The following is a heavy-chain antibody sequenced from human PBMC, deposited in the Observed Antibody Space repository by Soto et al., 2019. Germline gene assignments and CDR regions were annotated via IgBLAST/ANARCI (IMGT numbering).Heavy chain of an antibody. CDR1: GFTLSIYW. V-gene: IGHV3-7*03. D-gene: IGHD3-22*01. J-gene: IGHJ4*02. Sequence: PGGSLRLSCAASGFTLSIYWMSWVRQAPGKGLEWVATTKQDGSEKYYVDSVKGRFTISRDNAKNSLYLQMNSLRAEDTAVYYCAREPTVSSGHYYSHYFDYWGQGTLVTVSS. CDR3: AREPTVSSGHYYSHYFDY. CDR2: TKQDGSEK.